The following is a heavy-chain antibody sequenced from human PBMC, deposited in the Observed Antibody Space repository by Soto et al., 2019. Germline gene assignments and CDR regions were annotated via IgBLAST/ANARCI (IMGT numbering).Heavy chain of an antibody. CDR3: AKEDTSSGSLDY. CDR1: GFPFGENA. V-gene: IGHV3-23*01. J-gene: IGHJ4*02. D-gene: IGHD6-19*01. Sequence: GGSLRLSCAASGFPFGENAMSWVRQAPGKGLEWVSGISDSGATTYYADSVRGRFTISRDNSKNTLYLQMKSLRAEDSASYYRAKEDTSSGSLDYWGQGALVTVSS. CDR2: ISDSGATT.